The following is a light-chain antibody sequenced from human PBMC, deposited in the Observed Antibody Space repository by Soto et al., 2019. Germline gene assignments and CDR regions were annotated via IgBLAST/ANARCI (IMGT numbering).Light chain of an antibody. V-gene: IGKV1-5*01. CDR1: QSISSW. CDR2: DSS. J-gene: IGKJ2*02. Sequence: DIQMTQSPSTLSASVGDRVTITCRSSQSISSWLAWYQQKPEKAPKLLIYDSSSLESGDSARFSCSGSWTEFTLTISSLQPDDFATYYCQQYNSYSGTFGQGTKLEIK. CDR3: QQYNSYSGT.